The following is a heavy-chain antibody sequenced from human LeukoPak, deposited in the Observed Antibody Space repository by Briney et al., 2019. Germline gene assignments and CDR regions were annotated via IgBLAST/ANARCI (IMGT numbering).Heavy chain of an antibody. CDR2: ISWNSGSI. J-gene: IGHJ4*02. V-gene: IGHV3-9*01. D-gene: IGHD2-2*01. CDR3: AKDAYCSSTSCYAR. Sequence: GGSLRLSCAAPGFKFDDNAMHWVRQAPGKGLEWVSGISWNSGSIGYADSVKGRFTISRDNSKNTLYLQMNSLRAEDTAVYYCAKDAYCSSTSCYARWGQGTLVTVSS. CDR1: GFKFDDNA.